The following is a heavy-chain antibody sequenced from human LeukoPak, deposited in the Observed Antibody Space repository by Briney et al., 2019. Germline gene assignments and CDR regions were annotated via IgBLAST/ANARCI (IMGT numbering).Heavy chain of an antibody. D-gene: IGHD7-27*01. J-gene: IGHJ4*02. CDR3: AEASLDTDWGVFDY. CDR1: GFTFSSYG. V-gene: IGHV3-30*18. Sequence: GRSLRLSCAASGFTFSSYGRVWVRQAPGKGLEWLAVISYDGINKYYADSVKGRFNISRANSTTTLYLQMNSLRAEDTAVYYCAEASLDTDWGVFDYWGQGTLVTVSS. CDR2: ISYDGINK.